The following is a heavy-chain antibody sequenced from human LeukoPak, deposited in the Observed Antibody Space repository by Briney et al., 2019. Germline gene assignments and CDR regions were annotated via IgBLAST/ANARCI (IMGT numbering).Heavy chain of an antibody. CDR2: ISSSGSTI. V-gene: IGHV3-48*03. J-gene: IGHJ6*02. CDR3: ARVGMYYYDSSGLNNWANSYYYYYYGMDV. Sequence: GGSLRLSCAASGFNFSSYEMNWVRQAPGKGLEWVSYISSSGSTIYYADSVKGRFTISRDNAKNSLYLQMNSLRAEDTAVYYCARVGMYYYDSSGLNNWANSYYYYYYGMDVWGQGTTVTVSS. D-gene: IGHD3-22*01. CDR1: GFNFSSYE.